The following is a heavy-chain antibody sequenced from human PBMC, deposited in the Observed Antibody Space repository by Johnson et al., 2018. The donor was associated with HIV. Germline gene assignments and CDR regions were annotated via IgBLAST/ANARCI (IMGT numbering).Heavy chain of an antibody. CDR1: GFTFDDYG. Sequence: VQLVESGGGVVQPGGSLRLSCAASGFTFDDYGMSWVRQAPGKGLEWVSGINWNGGSTGYADSVKGRLTISRDNAKKSLYLQMNSLGVEDTALYYCARTKGAYDAFDIWGQGTMVTVSS. CDR2: INWNGGST. CDR3: ARTKGAYDAFDI. D-gene: IGHD2-8*01. J-gene: IGHJ3*02. V-gene: IGHV3-20*04.